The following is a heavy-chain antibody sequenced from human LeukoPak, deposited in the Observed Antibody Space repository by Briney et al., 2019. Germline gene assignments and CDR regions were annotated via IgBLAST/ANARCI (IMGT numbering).Heavy chain of an antibody. D-gene: IGHD6-19*01. CDR1: GYTFTSYY. CDR2: INPSGGST. CDR3: ARTGDSSGWYAWFDP. Sequence: ASVKVSCKASGYTFTSYYMHWVRQAPGQGLEWMGIINPSGGSTSYAQKFQGRVTMTRDTSTSAVYMELSSLRSEDTAVYYCARTGDSSGWYAWFDPWGQGTLVTVSS. V-gene: IGHV1-46*01. J-gene: IGHJ5*02.